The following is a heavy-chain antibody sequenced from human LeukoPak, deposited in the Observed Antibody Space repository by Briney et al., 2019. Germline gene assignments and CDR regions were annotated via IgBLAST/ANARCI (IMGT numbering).Heavy chain of an antibody. J-gene: IGHJ3*02. CDR3: ARTDPPYCSSTSCSRKDAFDI. CDR2: IYYSGST. CDR1: GGSISSYY. D-gene: IGHD2-2*01. V-gene: IGHV4-59*01. Sequence: TSETLSLTCTVSGGSISSYYWSWIRLPPGKGLEWIGYIYYSGSTNYNPSLKSRVTISVDTSKNQFSLKLSSVTAADTAVYYCARTDPPYCSSTSCSRKDAFDIWGQGTVVTVSS.